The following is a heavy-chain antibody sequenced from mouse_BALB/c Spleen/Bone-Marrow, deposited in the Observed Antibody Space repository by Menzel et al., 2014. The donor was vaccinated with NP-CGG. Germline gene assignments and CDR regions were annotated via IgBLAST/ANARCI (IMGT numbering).Heavy chain of an antibody. CDR3: ARGYDYSSWFAY. CDR2: VNVNGDRT. V-gene: IGHV5-6-3*01. D-gene: IGHD2-4*01. J-gene: IGHJ3*01. CDR1: GFTFSNYG. Sequence: EVHLVESGGGLVQPGGSLKLSCAASGFTFSNYGMSWVRQTPDKRLEMIATVNVNGDRTYHPDSVKGRFTISRDNAKNTLSLQMSSLKSEDTAMYYCARGYDYSSWFAYWGQGTLVTVS.